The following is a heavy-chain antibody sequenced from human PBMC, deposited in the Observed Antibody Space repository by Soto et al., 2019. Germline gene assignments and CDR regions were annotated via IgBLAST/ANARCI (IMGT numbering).Heavy chain of an antibody. CDR2: INPNGGST. CDR1: GDPLTGYC. CDR3: ARSSGAVFGIIIEGSNWLGP. J-gene: IGHJ5*02. D-gene: IGHD1-26*01. Sequence: SVKVGCTAYGDPLTGYCIHWVRQAAGQGLEWMGIINPNGGSTRFAQTFQGRINMTTDTSTSTVYMELRSLRSEDTAVYYCARSSGAVFGIIIEGSNWLGPWGQGSLVTVSS. V-gene: IGHV1-46*01.